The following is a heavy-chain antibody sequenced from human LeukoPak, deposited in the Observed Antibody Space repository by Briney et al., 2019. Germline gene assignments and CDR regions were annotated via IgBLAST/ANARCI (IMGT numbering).Heavy chain of an antibody. V-gene: IGHV4-4*07. CDR1: GGSISSYY. CDR2: IYTSGST. Sequence: SETLSLTCTVSGGSISSYYWSWIRQPAGKGLEWIGRIYTSGSTNYNPSLKSRVTMSVDTTKNQFSLKLSSVTAADTAVYYCARENVYQLLYMGGGVRYFDYWGQGTLVTVSS. CDR3: ARENVYQLLYMGGGVRYFDY. D-gene: IGHD2-2*02. J-gene: IGHJ4*02.